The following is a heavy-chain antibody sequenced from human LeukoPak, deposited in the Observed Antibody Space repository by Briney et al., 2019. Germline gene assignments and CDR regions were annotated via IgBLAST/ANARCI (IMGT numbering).Heavy chain of an antibody. J-gene: IGHJ4*02. CDR1: GYTLTELS. D-gene: IGHD6-13*01. CDR3: AREPYSSSWYGYFDY. Sequence: GASVKVSCKVSGYTLTELSMHWVRQAPGKGLEWMGGFDPEDGETIYAQKFQGRVTMTEDTSTDTAYMELSNLRSEDTAVYYCAREPYSSSWYGYFDYWGQGTLVTVSS. V-gene: IGHV1-24*01. CDR2: FDPEDGET.